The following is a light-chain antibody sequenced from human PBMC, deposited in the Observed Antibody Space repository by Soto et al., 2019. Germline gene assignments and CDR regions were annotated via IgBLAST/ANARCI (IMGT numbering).Light chain of an antibody. CDR2: AAY. V-gene: IGKV1-39*01. J-gene: IGKJ5*01. CDR1: QTISSY. CDR3: QQSYSTPIT. Sequence: DIQMTQSPSSLSASVGDSGTITCRASQTISSYLNWYQQKPGKAAQLLIHAAYSLQGGVTSRFSGSGSGTDFTLTIGSLQPDDFATYYCQQSYSTPITFGQGTRLEIK.